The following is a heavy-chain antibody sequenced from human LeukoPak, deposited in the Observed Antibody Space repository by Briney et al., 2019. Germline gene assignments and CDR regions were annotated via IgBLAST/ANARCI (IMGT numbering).Heavy chain of an antibody. V-gene: IGHV4-34*01. D-gene: IGHD6-13*01. Sequence: SETLSLTCAVYGGSFSGYYWSWIRQPPGKGLEWIGEINHSGSTNYNPSLKSRVTISVDTSKNQFSLKLSSVTAADTAVYYCARGIAALDYWGQGTLVTVSS. CDR3: ARGIAALDY. CDR1: GGSFSGYY. CDR2: INHSGST. J-gene: IGHJ4*02.